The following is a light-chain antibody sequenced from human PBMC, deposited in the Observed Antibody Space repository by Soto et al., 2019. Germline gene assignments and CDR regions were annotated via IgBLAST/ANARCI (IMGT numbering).Light chain of an antibody. CDR2: EVS. CDR1: ASDVGSYKF. J-gene: IGLJ2*01. V-gene: IGLV2-23*02. Sequence: QSALTQPASVSGSPGQSITISCTGTASDVGSYKFVSWYQHLPDKAPKLIIFEVSERPSGISDRFSGSKSGNTASLTISGLQAEDEAYYYGCAYAANSNFLFGGGTKVTVL. CDR3: CAYAANSNFL.